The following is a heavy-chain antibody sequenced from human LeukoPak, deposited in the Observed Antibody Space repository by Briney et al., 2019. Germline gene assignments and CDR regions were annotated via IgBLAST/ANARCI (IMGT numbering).Heavy chain of an antibody. Sequence: GASVKVSCEASGGTFSSYAISWVRQAPGQGLEWMGRIIPIFGIANYAQKFQGRVTITADKSTSTAYMELSSLRSEDTAVYYCARETLTTVVTPSYYFDYWGQGTLVTVSS. CDR1: GGTFSSYA. CDR3: ARETLTTVVTPSYYFDY. J-gene: IGHJ4*02. D-gene: IGHD4-23*01. CDR2: IIPIFGIA. V-gene: IGHV1-69*04.